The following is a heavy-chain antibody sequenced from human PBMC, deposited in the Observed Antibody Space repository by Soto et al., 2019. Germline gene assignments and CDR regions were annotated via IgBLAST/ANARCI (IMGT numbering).Heavy chain of an antibody. CDR3: ARDTDYYGMDV. CDR2: IYSASST. Sequence: EVQLVESGGGLIQPGGSLRLSCAASGFTVSHNYMSWVRQDPGEGLEWVSVIYSASSTYYADSVKGRFTISRDNSKNTLYLQMNSLRAEDTAVYYCARDTDYYGMDVWGQGTTVTVSS. V-gene: IGHV3-53*01. CDR1: GFTVSHNY. D-gene: IGHD4-17*01. J-gene: IGHJ6*02.